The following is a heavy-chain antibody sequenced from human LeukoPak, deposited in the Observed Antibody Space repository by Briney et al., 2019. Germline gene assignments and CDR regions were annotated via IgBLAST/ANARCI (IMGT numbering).Heavy chain of an antibody. D-gene: IGHD2-15*01. CDR3: ARDGAIYCSGGSCYRLYYFDY. CDR2: IWYDGSNK. Sequence: GGSLRLSCAASGFTFSSYGMHWVRQAPGKGLEWVAVIWYDGSNKYYADSVKGRFTISRDNSKNTLYLQMNSLRAEDTAVYYCARDGAIYCSGGSCYRLYYFDYWGQGTLVTVSS. J-gene: IGHJ4*02. CDR1: GFTFSSYG. V-gene: IGHV3-33*08.